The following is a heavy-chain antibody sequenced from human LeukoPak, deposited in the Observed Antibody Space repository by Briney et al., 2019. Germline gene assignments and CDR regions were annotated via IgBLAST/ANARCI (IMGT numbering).Heavy chain of an antibody. Sequence: SETLSLTCTVSGGSLSSSSYYWGWIRQPPWKGLEWTGRTYYTGSSYYNPSLKSRFIISVDTSKNQFSRKLSSVTAADTAVYYCARHVGSGSYFDYWGQGTLVTVSS. D-gene: IGHD3-22*01. V-gene: IGHV4-39*01. CDR3: ARHVGSGSYFDY. J-gene: IGHJ4*02. CDR1: GGSLSSSSYY. CDR2: TYYTGSS.